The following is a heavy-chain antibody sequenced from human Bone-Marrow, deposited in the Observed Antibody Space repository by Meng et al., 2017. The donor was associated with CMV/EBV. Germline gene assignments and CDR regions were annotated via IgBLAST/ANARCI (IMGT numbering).Heavy chain of an antibody. J-gene: IGHJ5*02. CDR1: GGTFSSYT. Sequence: SVKVSCKASGGTFSSYTISWVRQAPGQGLEWMGRIIPILGIANYAQKFQGRVTITTDESTSTAYMELSSLRSEDTAVYYCARDASWERDFQNWFDPWGQGTLVTVSS. D-gene: IGHD1-26*01. CDR3: ARDASWERDFQNWFDP. CDR2: IIPILGIA. V-gene: IGHV1-69*16.